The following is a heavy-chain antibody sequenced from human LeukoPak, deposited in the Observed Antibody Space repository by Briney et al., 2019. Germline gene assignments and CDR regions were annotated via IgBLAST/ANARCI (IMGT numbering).Heavy chain of an antibody. CDR3: ARGRWLQLPHYYYMDV. CDR2: IKQDGSEK. J-gene: IGHJ6*03. V-gene: IGHV3-7*01. CDR1: GGSFSGYY. D-gene: IGHD5-24*01. Sequence: PSETLSHTCAVYGGSFSGYYWSWVSQAPGKGLEWVANIKQDGSEKYYVDSVKGRFTISRDNAKNSLYLQMNSLRAEDTAVYYCARGRWLQLPHYYYMDVWGKGTTVTVSS.